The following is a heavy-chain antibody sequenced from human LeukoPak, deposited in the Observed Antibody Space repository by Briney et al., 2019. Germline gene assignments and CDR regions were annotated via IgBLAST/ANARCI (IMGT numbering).Heavy chain of an antibody. D-gene: IGHD1-26*01. Sequence: QPGRSLRLSCAASGFTFSSYAMHWVRQAPGKGLEWVAVISYDGSNKYYADSVKGRFTISRDNSKNTLYLQMNSLRAEDTAVYYCARDSYSGSYLFNYWGQGTLVTVSS. J-gene: IGHJ4*02. V-gene: IGHV3-30-3*01. CDR1: GFTFSSYA. CDR2: ISYDGSNK. CDR3: ARDSYSGSYLFNY.